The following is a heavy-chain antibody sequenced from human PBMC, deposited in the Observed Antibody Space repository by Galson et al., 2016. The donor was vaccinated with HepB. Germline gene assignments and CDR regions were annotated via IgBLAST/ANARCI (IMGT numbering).Heavy chain of an antibody. J-gene: IGHJ6*03. V-gene: IGHV3-21*01. Sequence: SLRLSCAASGFTFSSYTMNWVRQAPGKGLEWVSSISSSSSYIYYADSVKGRFTISRDSAKNSLYLQMNSLRDEDTAVYYCARDLGHYDFWSGYYDYYYMDVWGKGTAVTVSS. CDR1: GFTFSSYT. CDR3: ARDLGHYDFWSGYYDYYYMDV. CDR2: ISSSSSYI. D-gene: IGHD3-3*01.